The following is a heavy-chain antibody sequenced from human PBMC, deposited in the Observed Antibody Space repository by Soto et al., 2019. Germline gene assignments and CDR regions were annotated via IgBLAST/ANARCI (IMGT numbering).Heavy chain of an antibody. Sequence: GESLKISWKVSGYSFTSYWIGWVRQMPGKGLEWMGIINPGDSDTRYSPSFQGQVTISADKSISTAYLQWSSLKASDTAMYYCARLTPPYYEAYAMDVWGQGSTVTVSS. D-gene: IGHD3-3*01. V-gene: IGHV5-51*01. CDR3: ARLTPPYYEAYAMDV. J-gene: IGHJ6*02. CDR2: INPGDSDT. CDR1: GYSFTSYW.